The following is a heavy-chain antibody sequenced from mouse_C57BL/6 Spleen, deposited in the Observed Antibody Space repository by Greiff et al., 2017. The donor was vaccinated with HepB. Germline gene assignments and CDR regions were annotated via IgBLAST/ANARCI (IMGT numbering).Heavy chain of an antibody. Sequence: QVQLQQSGAELVKPGASVKLSCKASGYTFTSYWMHWVKQRPGQGLEWIGMIHPNSGSTNYNEKFKSKATLTVDKSSSTAYMQLSSLTSEDSAVYYCADGSSYGAWFAYWGQGTLVTVSA. J-gene: IGHJ3*01. CDR2: IHPNSGST. CDR3: ADGSSYGAWFAY. V-gene: IGHV1-64*01. D-gene: IGHD1-1*01. CDR1: GYTFTSYW.